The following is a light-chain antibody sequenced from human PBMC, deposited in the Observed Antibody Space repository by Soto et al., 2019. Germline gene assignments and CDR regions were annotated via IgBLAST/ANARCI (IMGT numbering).Light chain of an antibody. Sequence: DTQLTQSPSFLSASVGDRVTITCRASQDVSRSLGWYQQKPGKAPSLLISAASTLHSGVPSRFSGSGSGTDFTLTISSLQPEDVATYYCKKYNSAPPFTFGPGTKVDIK. CDR3: KKYNSAPPFT. V-gene: IGKV1-9*01. CDR1: QDVSRS. J-gene: IGKJ3*01. CDR2: AAS.